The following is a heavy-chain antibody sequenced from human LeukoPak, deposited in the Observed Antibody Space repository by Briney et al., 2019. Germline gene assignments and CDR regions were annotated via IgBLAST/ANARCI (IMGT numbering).Heavy chain of an antibody. CDR3: AAYSSGWTYY. CDR1: GGSISSYY. CDR2: IYYSGST. D-gene: IGHD6-19*01. J-gene: IGHJ4*02. Sequence: SETLSLTCTVSGGSISSYYWSWIRQPPGKGPEWIGYIYYSGSTNYNPSLKSRVTISVDTSKNQFSLKLSSATAADTAVYYCAAYSSGWTYYWGQGTLVTVSS. V-gene: IGHV4-59*08.